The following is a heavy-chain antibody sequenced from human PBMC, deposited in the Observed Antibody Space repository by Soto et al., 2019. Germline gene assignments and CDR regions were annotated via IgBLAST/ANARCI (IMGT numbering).Heavy chain of an antibody. J-gene: IGHJ4*02. D-gene: IGHD3-22*01. V-gene: IGHV4-61*01. Sequence: QVQLQESGPGLVKPSETLSLTCTVSGGSVSIGSYDWSWSRQPPGKGLEWIGYNYYSGSTNYNPSLTSRVTISLHTSKHQLSPKLSSVTAADPAVYYCPSLGGRMIVDIAYWGRGTLVIVSS. CDR2: NYYSGST. CDR1: GGSVSIGSYD. CDR3: PSLGGRMIVDIAY.